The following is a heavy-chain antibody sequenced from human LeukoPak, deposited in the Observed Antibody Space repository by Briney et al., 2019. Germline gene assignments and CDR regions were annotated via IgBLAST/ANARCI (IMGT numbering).Heavy chain of an antibody. Sequence: GGSLRLSCAAPGFTFSSYAMSWVRQAPGKGLEWVSAISGSGGSTYYADSVKGRFTISRDNSKNTLYLQMNRLRAEDTAAYYCAKDYTHYYDSSVYLTGHDYWGQGTLVTVSS. CDR1: GFTFSSYA. D-gene: IGHD3-22*01. J-gene: IGHJ4*02. CDR2: ISGSGGST. V-gene: IGHV3-23*01. CDR3: AKDYTHYYDSSVYLTGHDY.